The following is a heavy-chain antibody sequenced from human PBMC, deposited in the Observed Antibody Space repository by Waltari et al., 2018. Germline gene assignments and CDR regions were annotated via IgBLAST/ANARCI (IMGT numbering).Heavy chain of an antibody. Sequence: EVQLVESGGGLVQPGGSLRLSCAASEFTLSSYTMNWVRQAPGKGLEWVSYISTSSGTIYYADSVKGRCTSSRDNAKNSLYLQMNSLRAEDTAVYYCARGLRKMYYYYGMDVWGQGTTVTVSS. J-gene: IGHJ6*02. CDR2: ISTSSGTI. V-gene: IGHV3-48*04. CDR1: EFTLSSYT. CDR3: ARGLRKMYYYYGMDV. D-gene: IGHD4-17*01.